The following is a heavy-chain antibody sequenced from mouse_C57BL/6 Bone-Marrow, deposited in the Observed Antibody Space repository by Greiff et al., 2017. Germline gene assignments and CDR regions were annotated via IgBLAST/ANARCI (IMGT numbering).Heavy chain of an antibody. D-gene: IGHD1-1*01. CDR3: SRSPFYSGSCYFDD. V-gene: IGHV1-81*01. J-gene: IGHJ2*01. CDR1: GYTFTSYG. CDR2: IYPRSGNT. Sequence: QVQLKESGAELVRPGASVKLSCKASGYTFTSYGISWVKQRPGQGLVWIGEIYPRSGNTYYNEKFKGKATLTADKSSSTAYMELRSLTSEDSAVYYCSRSPFYSGSCYFDDWGKGTTLTVSS.